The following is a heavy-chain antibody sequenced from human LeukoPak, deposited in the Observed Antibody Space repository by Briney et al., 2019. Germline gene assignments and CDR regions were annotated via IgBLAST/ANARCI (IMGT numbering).Heavy chain of an antibody. CDR1: GFTFSSYA. V-gene: IGHV3-23*01. D-gene: IGHD4/OR15-4a*01. CDR3: AKVFTPVLYYYYGIDV. Sequence: PGGSLRLSCAASGFTFSSYAMSWVRQAPGKGLEWVSAISGSGGRTYYADSVKGRFTISRDNSKNTLYLQMNSLRAEDTAVYYCAKVFTPVLYYYYGIDVWGQGTTVTVSS. CDR2: ISGSGGRT. J-gene: IGHJ6*02.